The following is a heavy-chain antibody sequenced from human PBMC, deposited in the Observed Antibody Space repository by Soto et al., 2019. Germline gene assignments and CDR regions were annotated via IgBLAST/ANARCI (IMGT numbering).Heavy chain of an antibody. CDR1: GFTFSSSA. Sequence: LRLSCAASGFTFSSSAMSWVRQAPGKGLEWVSAISGSGGSTYYADSVKGRFTISRDNSKNTLYLQMNSLRAEDTAVYYCAKGPVVGAVAGPADNWGQGTLVTVSS. V-gene: IGHV3-23*01. D-gene: IGHD6-19*01. CDR3: AKGPVVGAVAGPADN. J-gene: IGHJ4*02. CDR2: ISGSGGST.